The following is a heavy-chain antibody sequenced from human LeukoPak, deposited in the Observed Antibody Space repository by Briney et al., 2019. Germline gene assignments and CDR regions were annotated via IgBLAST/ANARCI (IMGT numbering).Heavy chain of an antibody. Sequence: GGSLRLSCAASGFTFSSYSMHWVRQAPGKGLEWVAVISYDGSNKYYADSVKGRFTISRDNSKNTLYLQMNSLRAEDTAVYYCAREMIVVAEFDYWGQGTLVTVSS. D-gene: IGHD3-22*01. CDR2: ISYDGSNK. CDR3: AREMIVVAEFDY. CDR1: GFTFSSYS. J-gene: IGHJ4*02. V-gene: IGHV3-30-3*01.